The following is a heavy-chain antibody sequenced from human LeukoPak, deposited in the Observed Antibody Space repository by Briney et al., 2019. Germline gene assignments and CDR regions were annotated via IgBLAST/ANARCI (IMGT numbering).Heavy chain of an antibody. CDR2: INPNSGGT. CDR1: GYTFTSYG. V-gene: IGHV1-2*02. J-gene: IGHJ4*02. D-gene: IGHD5-24*01. CDR3: ARERWLQGFG. Sequence: GASVKVSCKASGYTFTSYGISWVRQAPGQGLEWMGWINPNSGGTNYAQKFQGRVTMTRDTSISTAYMELSRLRSDDTAVYYCARERWLQGFGWGQGTLVTVSS.